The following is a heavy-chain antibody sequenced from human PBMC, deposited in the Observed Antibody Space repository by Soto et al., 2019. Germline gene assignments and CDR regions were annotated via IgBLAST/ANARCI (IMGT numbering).Heavy chain of an antibody. D-gene: IGHD4-17*01. J-gene: IGHJ4*02. CDR2: INPGGDYT. Sequence: EVQLLESGGGLVQPGGSLRLSCAASGFTFSSYAMSWVRQAPGKGLEWVSVINPGGDYTNYADSVKGRFTISRDNFKNTLYLQMNNLGAEDTAVYYCAKDRGDAYWGQGTLVTVSS. V-gene: IGHV3-23*01. CDR3: AKDRGDAY. CDR1: GFTFSSYA.